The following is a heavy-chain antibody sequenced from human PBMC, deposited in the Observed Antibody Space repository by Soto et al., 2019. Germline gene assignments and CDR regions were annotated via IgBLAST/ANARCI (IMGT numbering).Heavy chain of an antibody. Sequence: PSETLSLTCTVSGGSISSYYWSWIRQPPGKGLEWIGYIYYSGSTNYNPSLKSRVTISVDTSKNQFSLRLSSVTAADTAVYYCARALLWFGELSYFLDVWGRGTTVTGSS. V-gene: IGHV4-59*01. CDR1: GGSISSYY. J-gene: IGHJ6*03. D-gene: IGHD3-10*01. CDR2: IYYSGST. CDR3: ARALLWFGELSYFLDV.